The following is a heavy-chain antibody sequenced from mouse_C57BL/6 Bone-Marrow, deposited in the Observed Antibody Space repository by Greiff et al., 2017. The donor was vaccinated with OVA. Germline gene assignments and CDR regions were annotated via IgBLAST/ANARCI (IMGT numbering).Heavy chain of an antibody. CDR3: ARRGGSYYGSSWYYFDY. V-gene: IGHV2-2*01. CDR2: IWSGGST. Sequence: VKLVESGPGLVQPSQSLSITCTVSGFSLTSYGVHWVRQSPGKGLEWLGVIWSGGSTDYNAAFISRLSISKDNSKSQVFFKMNSLQADDTAIYYCARRGGSYYGSSWYYFDYWGQGTTLTVSS. D-gene: IGHD1-1*01. J-gene: IGHJ2*01. CDR1: GFSLTSYG.